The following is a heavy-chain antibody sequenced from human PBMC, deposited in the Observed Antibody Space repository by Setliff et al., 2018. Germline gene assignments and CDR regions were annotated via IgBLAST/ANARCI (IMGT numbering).Heavy chain of an antibody. CDR1: GYSFSDFY. J-gene: IGHJ4*02. CDR3: AIDYGPTGTPYH. Sequence: GASVKVSCKASGYSFSDFYMHWVRQVPGEGLEALGRIDPRDDVTVYAERFKDRLTITADTSTDTSYMEMSSLRFEDTAVYYCAIDYGPTGTPYHWGQGTPVTVSS. CDR2: IDPRDDVT. V-gene: IGHV1-69-2*01. D-gene: IGHD1-1*01.